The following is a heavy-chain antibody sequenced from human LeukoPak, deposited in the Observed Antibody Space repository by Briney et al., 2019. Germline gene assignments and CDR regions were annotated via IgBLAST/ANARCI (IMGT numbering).Heavy chain of an antibody. CDR1: GYTFTGYY. CDR2: INPNSGGT. CDR3: ARDRVGAGDYFDY. J-gene: IGHJ4*02. V-gene: IGHV1-2*02. D-gene: IGHD1-26*01. Sequence: ASVKVSCKASGYTFTGYYMHWVRQAPGQGLEWMGWINPNSGGTNYAQKFQGRVTMTRDTSISTAYMEPSRLRSDDTAVYYCARDRVGAGDYFDYWGQGTLVTVSS.